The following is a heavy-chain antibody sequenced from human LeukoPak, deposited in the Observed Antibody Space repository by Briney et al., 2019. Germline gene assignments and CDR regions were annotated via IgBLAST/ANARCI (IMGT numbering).Heavy chain of an antibody. D-gene: IGHD4-11*01. CDR1: GGSISSYY. J-gene: IGHJ4*02. CDR3: ARGPSSHYSDYFYFDY. Sequence: KSSETLSLTCTVSGGSISSYYWSWIRQPAGKGLEWIGRIYTSGSTNYNPSLKSRVTMSIDTSKNQFSLKLTSVTAADTAVYYCARGPSSHYSDYFYFDYWGQGTLVTVSS. CDR2: IYTSGST. V-gene: IGHV4-4*07.